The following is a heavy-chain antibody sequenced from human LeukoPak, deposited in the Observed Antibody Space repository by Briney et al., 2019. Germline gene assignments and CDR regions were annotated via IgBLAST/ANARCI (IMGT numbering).Heavy chain of an antibody. V-gene: IGHV1-18*01. CDR2: ISVYNDNT. J-gene: IGHJ5*02. D-gene: IGHD3-10*01. Sequence: VASVKVSCKASGYTFTTYGISWVRQAPGQGLEWMGWISVYNDNTNYVQNLQGRVTMTTDTSTTTAYMELRSLRSDDTAVYYCARNGPYGSGRRWFDPWGQGTLVTVSS. CDR1: GYTFTTYG. CDR3: ARNGPYGSGRRWFDP.